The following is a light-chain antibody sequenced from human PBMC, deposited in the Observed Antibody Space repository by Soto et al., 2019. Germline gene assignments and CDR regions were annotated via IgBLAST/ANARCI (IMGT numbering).Light chain of an antibody. CDR2: DVD. V-gene: IGLV2-14*01. Sequence: QSVLTQPASVSGSPGQSITISCTGTSSDVGGYNYVSWYQQHPGKAPKFMIYDVDTRPSGVSNRFSGSKSGNTASRTISGLQADDEADYYCSSYSSSSTLSVIFGGGTKLTVL. J-gene: IGLJ2*01. CDR3: SSYSSSSTLSVI. CDR1: SSDVGGYNY.